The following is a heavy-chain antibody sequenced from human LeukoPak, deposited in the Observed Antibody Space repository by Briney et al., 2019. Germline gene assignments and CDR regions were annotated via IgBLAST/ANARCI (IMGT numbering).Heavy chain of an antibody. D-gene: IGHD3-16*02. V-gene: IGHV4-39*07. CDR2: IYYSGST. CDR1: GGSISSSSYY. Sequence: SETLSLTCTVSGGSISSSSYYWGWIRQPPGKGLEWIGSIYYSGSTYYNPSLKSRVTISVDTSKNQFSLKLSSVTAADTAVYYCARDQKGGLGELSSDYWGQGTLVTVPS. CDR3: ARDQKGGLGELSSDY. J-gene: IGHJ4*02.